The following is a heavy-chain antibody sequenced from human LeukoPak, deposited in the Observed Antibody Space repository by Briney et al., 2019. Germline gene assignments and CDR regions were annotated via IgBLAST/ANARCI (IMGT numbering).Heavy chain of an antibody. CDR1: GFTFRNYW. Sequence: QPGGSLRLSCGTSGFTFRNYWMSWVRQAPGKGLEWVANIKDDGSGKYYVDSVKGRFTISRDNAKNSLYQQMNSLRAEDTAVYYCARGDLYCTHGVCYYFDYWGQGTLVTVSS. V-gene: IGHV3-7*01. CDR3: ARGDLYCTHGVCYYFDY. J-gene: IGHJ4*02. D-gene: IGHD2-8*01. CDR2: IKDDGSGK.